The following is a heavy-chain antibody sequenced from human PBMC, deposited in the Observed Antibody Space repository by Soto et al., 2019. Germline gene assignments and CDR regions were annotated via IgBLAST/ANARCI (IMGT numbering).Heavy chain of an antibody. CDR1: WFTFIDNA. Sequence: GGSLRLSCASSWFTFIDNAMIWVRQSPGGGLERVSLISSTGGGTHYADSVKGRVTISRDNSRNTLYLQLDSLRAEDTAIYYCAKFGFKRWRPGGYYYYGMDVWGQGTTVTVSS. J-gene: IGHJ6*02. D-gene: IGHD3-16*01. CDR3: AKFGFKRWRPGGYYYYGMDV. CDR2: ISSTGGGT. V-gene: IGHV3-23*01.